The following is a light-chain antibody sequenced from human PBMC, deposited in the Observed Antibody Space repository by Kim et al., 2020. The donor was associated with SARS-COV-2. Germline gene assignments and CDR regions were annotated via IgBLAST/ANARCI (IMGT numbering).Light chain of an antibody. CDR1: QNIGNA. CDR2: GAS. V-gene: IGKV3-15*01. Sequence: SVSPGESVTLSCKSSQNIGNALAWSQQKPGQPPRNLIYGASTRASGVPARFSGSGTGTEFTLTISNLQSEDVAVYFCQQYKDWPYTFGQGTKLEI. J-gene: IGKJ2*01. CDR3: QQYKDWPYT.